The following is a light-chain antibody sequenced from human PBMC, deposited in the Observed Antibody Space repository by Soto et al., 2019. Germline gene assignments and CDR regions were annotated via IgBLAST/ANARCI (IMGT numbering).Light chain of an antibody. CDR2: EVS. CDR1: NSDVGGYNY. J-gene: IGLJ1*01. CDR3: SSYTITDTYV. Sequence: QSALTQPASVSGSLGQSITISCTGTNSDVGGYNYVSWYQQHPGKAPKLMIYEVSNRPSGVSNRFSGSKSGNTASLTISGVQAEDEADYYCSSYTITDTYVFGTGTKVTVL. V-gene: IGLV2-14*01.